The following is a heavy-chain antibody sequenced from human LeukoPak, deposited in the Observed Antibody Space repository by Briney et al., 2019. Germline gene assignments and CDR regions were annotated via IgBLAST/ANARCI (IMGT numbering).Heavy chain of an antibody. J-gene: IGHJ5*02. D-gene: IGHD3-22*01. V-gene: IGHV4-59*01. CDR3: ARAVKYYYDSSGYPKWFDP. CDR2: IYYIGST. CDR1: GGSISSYY. Sequence: PSETLSLTCTVSGGSISSYYWSWIRQPPGKGLEWIGYIYYIGSTNYNPSLKSRVTISVDTSKNQFSLKLSSLTAADTAVYYCARAVKYYYDSSGYPKWFDPWGQGTLVTVSS.